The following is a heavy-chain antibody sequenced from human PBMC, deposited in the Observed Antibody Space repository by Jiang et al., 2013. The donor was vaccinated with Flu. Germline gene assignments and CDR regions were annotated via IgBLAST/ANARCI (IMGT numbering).Heavy chain of an antibody. V-gene: IGHV1-69*04. CDR3: ASHWGMEWRYFDY. CDR1: GGAFSSYT. D-gene: IGHD3-16*01. J-gene: IGHJ4*02. CDR2: IIPMLGVA. Sequence: SGAEVKKPGSSVKVSCTASGGAFSSYTINWVRQAPGQGPEWMGRIIPMLGVADYAQKFQGRVTITADKSTSTVYMELSSLTSEDTAVYYCASHWGMEWRYFDYWGQGTLVTVSS.